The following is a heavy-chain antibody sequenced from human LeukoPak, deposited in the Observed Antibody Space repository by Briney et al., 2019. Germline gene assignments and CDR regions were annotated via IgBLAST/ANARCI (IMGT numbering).Heavy chain of an antibody. CDR1: GYIFAGSR. J-gene: IGHJ4*02. D-gene: IGHD1-14*01. Sequence: GESLKISCEGSGYIFAGSRIAWVRQMPGKGLEWMGIVYPGNSDTRYSPSFLGQVTISADKSISTAYLQWSSLKASDTAMYYCAKKGTVDKSFDYWGQGTLVTVSS. V-gene: IGHV5-51*01. CDR2: VYPGNSDT. CDR3: AKKGTVDKSFDY.